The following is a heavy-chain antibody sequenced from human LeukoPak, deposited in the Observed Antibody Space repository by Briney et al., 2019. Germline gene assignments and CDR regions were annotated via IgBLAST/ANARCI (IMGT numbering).Heavy chain of an antibody. CDR1: GFTFSSYW. J-gene: IGHJ4*02. D-gene: IGHD3-16*01. CDR3: ARERGEGRTRNFDY. V-gene: IGHV3-30*03. Sequence: GGSLRLSCAASGFTFSSYWMSWVRQAPGKGLDWVTTVSYDGSIQYYSDSVKGRFTISRDNSKNTLYLQMNSLKPEDTAMYYCARERGEGRTRNFDYWGQGTLVTVSS. CDR2: VSYDGSIQ.